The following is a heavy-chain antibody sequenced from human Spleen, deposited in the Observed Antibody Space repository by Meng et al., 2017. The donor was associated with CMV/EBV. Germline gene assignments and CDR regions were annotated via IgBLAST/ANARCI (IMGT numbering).Heavy chain of an antibody. D-gene: IGHD2-2*01. V-gene: IGHV4-34*01. CDR1: GGSFSGYY. CDR2: INHSGST. CDR3: AREVVPAAKLDY. Sequence: VQRQQWGAGMLKPSETLALTRAVYGGSFSGYYWSWIRQPPGKGLEWIGEINHSGSTNYNPSLKSRVTISVDTSKNQFSLKLSSVTAADTAVYYCAREVVPAAKLDYWGQGTLVTVSS. J-gene: IGHJ4*02.